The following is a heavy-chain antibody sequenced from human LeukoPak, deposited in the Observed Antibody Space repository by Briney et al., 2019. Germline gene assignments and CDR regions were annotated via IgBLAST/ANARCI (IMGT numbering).Heavy chain of an antibody. J-gene: IGHJ3*02. Sequence: TGGSLRLSCAASGFTFSSYSMNWVRPAPGKGLEWVGFIRTKTYGRTTEYAASVKGRFTISRDDSKSIAYLQMNSLKTEDTAVYFCTRVSPTGYSYGYLRAFDIWGQGTMVTVSS. CDR1: GFTFSSYS. D-gene: IGHD5-18*01. CDR3: TRVSPTGYSYGYLRAFDI. V-gene: IGHV3-49*04. CDR2: IRTKTYGRTT.